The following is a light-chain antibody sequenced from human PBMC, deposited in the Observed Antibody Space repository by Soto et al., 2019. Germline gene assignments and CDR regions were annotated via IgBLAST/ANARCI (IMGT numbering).Light chain of an antibody. J-gene: IGKJ1*01. Sequence: IQMTQSPSSLSASLGDRVTITCWASQGISSYLAWYQQKPGKAPKLLIYAASSLQSGVPSRFSVSVSGTEVTLTISSLKTDDFATYYCQQCNSYSPTFGQGTKVDIK. CDR2: AAS. CDR3: QQCNSYSPT. V-gene: IGKV1-9*01. CDR1: QGISSY.